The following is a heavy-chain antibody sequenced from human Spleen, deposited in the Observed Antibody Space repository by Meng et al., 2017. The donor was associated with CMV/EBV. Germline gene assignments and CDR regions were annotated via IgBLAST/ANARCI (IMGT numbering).Heavy chain of an antibody. J-gene: IGHJ4*02. CDR2: MNPNSGNT. V-gene: IGHV1-8*03. D-gene: IGHD1-26*01. CDR1: GYTFSNYD. CDR3: ARLSRYSGSYFRNPVDY. Sequence: ASVKVSCKASGYTFSNYDIIWVRQATGQGLECMGWMNPNSGNTGYGQKFQGRVTLTTNTSISTAYMELSSLRSEDTAIYYCARLSRYSGSYFRNPVDYWGQGTLVTVSS.